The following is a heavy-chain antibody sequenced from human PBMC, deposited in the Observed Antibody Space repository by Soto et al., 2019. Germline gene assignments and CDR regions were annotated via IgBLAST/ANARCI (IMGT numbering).Heavy chain of an antibody. V-gene: IGHV4-59*08. D-gene: IGHD5-18*01. Sequence: TLSLTCTVSDGSISSHSWNWIRQPPGRGLEWIGYIYSSGSTKYNPSLESRVTISVDTSKIQFSLKLTSLTAADTAVYYCARRYGSCFDYWGQGTLVTVSS. CDR2: IYSSGST. J-gene: IGHJ4*02. CDR3: ARRYGSCFDY. CDR1: DGSISSHS.